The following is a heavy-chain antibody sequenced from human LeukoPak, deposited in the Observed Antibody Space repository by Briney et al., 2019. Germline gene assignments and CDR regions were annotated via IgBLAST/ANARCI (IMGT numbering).Heavy chain of an antibody. CDR1: GFTFSSYE. CDR2: ISPSGDIT. J-gene: IGHJ4*02. V-gene: IGHV3-23*01. CDR3: AKDDAWLRFGE. Sequence: TGGSLRLSCAASGFTFSSYEMNWVRQAPGKGLEWVSGISPSGDITYYADSVKGRFTISRDNSKNTLYLEVIRLTPEDSAVYYCAKDDAWLRFGEWSQGTLVTVSS. D-gene: IGHD5-12*01.